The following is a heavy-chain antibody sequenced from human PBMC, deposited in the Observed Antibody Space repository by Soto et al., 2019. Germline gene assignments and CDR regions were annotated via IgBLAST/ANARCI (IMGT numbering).Heavy chain of an antibody. D-gene: IGHD3-22*01. Sequence: SETLSLTCAVYGGSFSGYYWSWIRQPPGKGLEWIGEINHSRNTNYNPSLKSRVTISVDTSMNQLSPRLSSVTAADTAVYYCARQGDFYDSSGYSIFDYWGQGTQVTVSS. V-gene: IGHV4-34*01. J-gene: IGHJ4*02. CDR3: ARQGDFYDSSGYSIFDY. CDR1: GGSFSGYY. CDR2: INHSRNT.